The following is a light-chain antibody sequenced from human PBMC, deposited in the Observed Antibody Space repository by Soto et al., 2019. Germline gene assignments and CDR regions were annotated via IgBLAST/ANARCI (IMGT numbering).Light chain of an antibody. CDR1: QSINSY. J-gene: IGKJ2*01. Sequence: DIQMTQSPSSLSASVGDRVTITCRASQSINSYLNWYQQKPGKAPNLLIYAASSLQSGVLSRFSGSGSGTDFTLTISSLQPEDFATYYCQQSYSTPPHTFGQGTKLEIK. CDR2: AAS. CDR3: QQSYSTPPHT. V-gene: IGKV1-39*01.